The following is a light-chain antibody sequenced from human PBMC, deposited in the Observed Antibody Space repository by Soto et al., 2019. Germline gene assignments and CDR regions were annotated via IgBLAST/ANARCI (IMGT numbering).Light chain of an antibody. CDR3: QQRSNWPRT. CDR2: DAS. J-gene: IGKJ2*01. Sequence: EIVLTQSPATLSLSPGERATLSCRASQSFSSYLAWYQQKPGQAPRLLIYDASNRATGIPARFSGSGSGTDFTLTISSLEPEDFALYYCQQRSNWPRTFGQGTKLEIK. V-gene: IGKV3-11*01. CDR1: QSFSSY.